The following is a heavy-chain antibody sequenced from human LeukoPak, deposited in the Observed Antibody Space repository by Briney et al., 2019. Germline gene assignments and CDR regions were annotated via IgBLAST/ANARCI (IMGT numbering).Heavy chain of an antibody. D-gene: IGHD2-8*01. CDR3: ARSPLRCTNGVCFNGKQFDY. CDR1: GYTFTSYA. CDR2: INTNTGNP. Sequence: ASVKVSCKAFGYTFTSYAMNWVRQAPGQGLEWMGWINTNTGNPTYAQGFTGRFVFSLDTSVSTAYLQISSLKAEDTAVYYCARSPLRCTNGVCFNGKQFDYWGQGTLVTVSS. J-gene: IGHJ4*02. V-gene: IGHV7-4-1*02.